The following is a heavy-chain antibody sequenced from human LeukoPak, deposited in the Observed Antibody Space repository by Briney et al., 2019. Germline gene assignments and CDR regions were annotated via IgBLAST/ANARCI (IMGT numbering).Heavy chain of an antibody. CDR1: GFTFSSYA. Sequence: PGGSLRLSCAASGFTFSSYAMHWVRQAPGKGLEWVAVISYDGSNKYYADSVKGRFTISRDNSKNTLYLQMNSLRAEDTAVYYCARDAELYYDFWSGYCKGTNWFDPWGQGTLVTVSS. CDR2: ISYDGSNK. D-gene: IGHD3-3*01. J-gene: IGHJ5*02. CDR3: ARDAELYYDFWSGYCKGTNWFDP. V-gene: IGHV3-30-3*01.